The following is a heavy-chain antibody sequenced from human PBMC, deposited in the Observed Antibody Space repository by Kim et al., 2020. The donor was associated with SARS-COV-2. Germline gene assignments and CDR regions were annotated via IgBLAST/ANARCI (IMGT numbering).Heavy chain of an antibody. V-gene: IGHV3-23*01. Sequence: DSVKGRLTISRANSKHTLYLKMNSLRAEDTAVYYCAKDHSSNWYEKAFDYWGQGTLVTVSS. CDR3: AKDHSSNWYEKAFDY. J-gene: IGHJ4*02. D-gene: IGHD6-13*01.